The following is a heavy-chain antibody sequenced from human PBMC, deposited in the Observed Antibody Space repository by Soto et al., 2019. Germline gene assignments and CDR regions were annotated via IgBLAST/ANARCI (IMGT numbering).Heavy chain of an antibody. V-gene: IGHV1-3*01. CDR3: AREGAGQLTYYYYGMDV. Sequence: ASVKVSCKASGYTFSSYAMHWVRQAPGQRLEWMGWINAGYGNTKSSQKFQDRVTISRDTSASTAYMELTSLRSDDTAVYYCAREGAGQLTYYYYGMDVWGQGTTVTVSS. CDR2: INAGYGNT. J-gene: IGHJ6*02. CDR1: GYTFSSYA. D-gene: IGHD2-2*01.